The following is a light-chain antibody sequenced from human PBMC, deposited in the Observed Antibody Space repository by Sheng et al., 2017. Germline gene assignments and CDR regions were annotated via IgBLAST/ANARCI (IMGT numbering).Light chain of an antibody. J-gene: IGKJ3*01. CDR1: QGISSY. CDR3: QQYYSYLPIT. CDR2: AAS. V-gene: IGKV1-8*01. Sequence: AIRITQSPSSLSASTGDRVTITCRASQGISSYLAWYQQKPGKAPKLLIYAASTLQSGVPSRFSGSGSGTDFTLTISCLQSEDFATYYCQQYYSYLPITFGPGTKVDIK.